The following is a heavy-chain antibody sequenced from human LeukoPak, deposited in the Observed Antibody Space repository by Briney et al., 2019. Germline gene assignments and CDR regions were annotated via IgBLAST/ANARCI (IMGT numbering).Heavy chain of an antibody. J-gene: IGHJ4*02. CDR1: GFSFSSYE. V-gene: IGHV3-30*07. CDR3: ARAEQLGPVGAY. D-gene: IGHD6-6*01. Sequence: GGSLRLSCAASGFSFSSYEMNWVRQAPGKGLEWVAVISYDGSNKYYADSVKGRFTISRDNSKNTLYLQMNSLRAEDTAVYYCARAEQLGPVGAYWGQGTLVSVSS. CDR2: ISYDGSNK.